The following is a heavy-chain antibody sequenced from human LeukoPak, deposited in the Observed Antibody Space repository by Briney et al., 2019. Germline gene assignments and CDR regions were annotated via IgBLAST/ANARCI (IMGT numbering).Heavy chain of an antibody. V-gene: IGHV3-74*01. CDR3: ARPDLMRELRFDP. CDR2: INNDGSST. CDR1: EFTFSNYW. Sequence: GGSLRLSCAASEFTFSNYWMHWVRQAPGKGLVWVSCINNDGSSTDYADSVKGRFTISRDNAKNTLYLQMNSLRAEDTAVYYCARPDLMRELRFDPWGQGTLVTVSS. D-gene: IGHD1-7*01. J-gene: IGHJ5*02.